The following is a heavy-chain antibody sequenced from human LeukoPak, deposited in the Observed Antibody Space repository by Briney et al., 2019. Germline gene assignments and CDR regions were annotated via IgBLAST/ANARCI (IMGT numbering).Heavy chain of an antibody. J-gene: IGHJ3*02. CDR1: GFTFSDYY. D-gene: IGHD2-21*01. CDR2: ISSSGSTI. Sequence: PGGSLRLSCAASGFTFSDYYMSWIRQAPGKGLEGVSYISSSGSTIYYADSVKGRFTISRDNAKNSLYLQMNSLRAEDTAVYYCARDRETYCGGDCYSGAFDIWGQATMVTVSS. V-gene: IGHV3-11*01. CDR3: ARDRETYCGGDCYSGAFDI.